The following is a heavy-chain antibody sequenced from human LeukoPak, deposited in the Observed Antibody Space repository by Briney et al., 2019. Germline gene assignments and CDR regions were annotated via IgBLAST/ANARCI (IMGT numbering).Heavy chain of an antibody. J-gene: IGHJ4*02. Sequence: SETLSLTCTVSGGSISSYYWSWIRQPPGKGLEWIGSIYHSGSTYYNPSLKSRVTISVDTSKNQFSLKLSSVTAADTAVYYCASGVSVAMTNFDYWGQGTLVTVSS. CDR1: GGSISSYY. CDR3: ASGVSVAMTNFDY. CDR2: IYHSGST. D-gene: IGHD2-2*01. V-gene: IGHV4-59*08.